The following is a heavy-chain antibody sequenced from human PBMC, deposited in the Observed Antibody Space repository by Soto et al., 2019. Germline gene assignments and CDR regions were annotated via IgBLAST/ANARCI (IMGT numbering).Heavy chain of an antibody. CDR1: GGSISNYY. CDR3: ARGTSESPRRWFDP. Sequence: QVQLQESGPGLVKPSETLSLTCTVSGGSISNYYWSWIRQPPEKGLEWIGYIYYSGSTNYNPALKIRVTISVDTSKNQFSLKLSSVSAADTAVYYCARGTSESPRRWFDPWGQGTLVTVSS. J-gene: IGHJ5*02. D-gene: IGHD2-8*02. CDR2: IYYSGST. V-gene: IGHV4-59*01.